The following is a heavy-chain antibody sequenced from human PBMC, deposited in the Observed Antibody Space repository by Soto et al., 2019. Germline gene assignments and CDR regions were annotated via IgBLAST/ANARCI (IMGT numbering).Heavy chain of an antibody. CDR2: IIPIFGTA. Sequence: SVKVSCKASGGTFSSYAISWLRQAPGQGLEWMGGIIPIFGTANYAQKFQGRVTMTRDTSISTAYMELSRLRSDDTAVYYCAIAVAGLGYFDYWGQGTLVTVSS. CDR1: GGTFSSYA. D-gene: IGHD6-19*01. CDR3: AIAVAGLGYFDY. J-gene: IGHJ4*02. V-gene: IGHV1-69*05.